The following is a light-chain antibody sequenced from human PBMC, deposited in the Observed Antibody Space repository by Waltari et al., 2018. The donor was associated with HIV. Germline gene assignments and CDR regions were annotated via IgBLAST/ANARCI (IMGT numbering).Light chain of an antibody. CDR1: QTINNW. V-gene: IGKV1-5*03. Sequence: DIQLTQSPSTLSASVGDGVTLSCRASQTINNWLAWYQQKPGQAPKLLIYQASKLESGVPSRFRGTRSGTEFTLTISSLQPDDFATYYCQQYNTFPYTFGQGTKLEIK. CDR3: QQYNTFPYT. J-gene: IGKJ2*01. CDR2: QAS.